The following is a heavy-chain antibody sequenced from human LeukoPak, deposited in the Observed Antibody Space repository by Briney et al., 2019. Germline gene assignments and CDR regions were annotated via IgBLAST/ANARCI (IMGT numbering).Heavy chain of an antibody. J-gene: IGHJ5*02. CDR2: IYSGDST. Sequence: GGSLRLSCAASGFTVSSNYMSWVRQAPGKGLEWVSVIYSGDSTYYADSVKGRFTISRDNSKNTLYMQMNSLRAEDTAVYYCAREGERYHILSPANNWFDPWGQGTLVTVSS. CDR1: GFTVSSNY. D-gene: IGHD3-9*01. V-gene: IGHV3-53*01. CDR3: AREGERYHILSPANNWFDP.